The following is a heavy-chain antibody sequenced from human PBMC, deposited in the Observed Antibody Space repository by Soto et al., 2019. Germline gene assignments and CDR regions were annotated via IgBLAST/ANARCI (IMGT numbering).Heavy chain of an antibody. Sequence: ASVKVSCNASGYTFTSYYMHWLRQAPGQEVEWMGIINPSGGSTSYEQKCQGRVTMTRDTPTSTVYMELSSLRSEDTAVYYCARDRERVSSSWPNYYYSCIDVRGQGTPVTVCS. CDR3: ARDRERVSSSWPNYYYSCIDV. V-gene: IGHV1-46*01. D-gene: IGHD6-13*01. CDR1: GYTFTSYY. J-gene: IGHJ6*02. CDR2: INPSGGST.